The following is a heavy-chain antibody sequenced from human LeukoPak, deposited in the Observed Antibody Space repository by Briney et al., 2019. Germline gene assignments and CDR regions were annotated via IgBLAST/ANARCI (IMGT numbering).Heavy chain of an antibody. CDR1: GFTFSSYS. V-gene: IGHV3-21*01. J-gene: IGHJ3*02. CDR2: ISSSSSYI. D-gene: IGHD2-15*01. Sequence: GGSLRLSCAASGFTFSSYSMNWVRQAPGKGLEWVSSISSSSSYIYYADSVKGRFTISRDNAKNSLYLQMNSLRAEDTAVYYCARGGGAATPSDAFDIWGQGTMVTVSS. CDR3: ARGGGAATPSDAFDI.